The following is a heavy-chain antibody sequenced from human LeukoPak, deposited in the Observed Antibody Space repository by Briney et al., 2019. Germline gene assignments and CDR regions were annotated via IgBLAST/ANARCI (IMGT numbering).Heavy chain of an antibody. CDR3: ARDRWFWSGYPFNYYGMDV. CDR2: IYYSGST. Sequence: SETLSLTCTVSGGSISSGDYYWSWIRQPPGKGLEWIGYIYYSGSTYYNPSLKSRVTISVDTSKNQFSLKLSSVTAADTAVYYCARDRWFWSGYPFNYYGMDVWGQGTTVTVSS. CDR1: GGSISSGDYY. D-gene: IGHD3-3*01. V-gene: IGHV4-30-4*01. J-gene: IGHJ6*02.